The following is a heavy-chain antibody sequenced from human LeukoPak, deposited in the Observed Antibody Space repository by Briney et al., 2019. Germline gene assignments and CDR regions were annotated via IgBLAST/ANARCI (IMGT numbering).Heavy chain of an antibody. CDR1: GFTFSTYW. CDR2: IKEDGSQK. J-gene: IGHJ4*02. Sequence: GGSLRLSCAASGFTFSTYWMSWVRQAPGKGLEWVANIKEDGSQKYYVDSLKGRFTISRDNARNSLYLQMNSLRAEDTAVYYCARGPTPSFYYGSGSYYSLDYWGQGTLVAVSS. D-gene: IGHD3-10*01. V-gene: IGHV3-7*01. CDR3: ARGPTPSFYYGSGSYYSLDY.